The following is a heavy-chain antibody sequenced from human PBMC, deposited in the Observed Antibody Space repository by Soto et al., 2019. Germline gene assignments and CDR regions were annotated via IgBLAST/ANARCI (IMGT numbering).Heavy chain of an antibody. V-gene: IGHV3-23*01. CDR1: GFPFSAYA. CDR2: IRGSGEST. D-gene: IGHD3-9*01. J-gene: IGHJ6*02. CDR3: TRNPTYFDSPKN. Sequence: SGGSMRLCWASSGFPFSAYAMVWDRLAQGKGLYWVSGIRGSGESTYYGDSVKGRFIISRDNSRNTVYLQMSSLRAEDTAIYYCTRNPTYFDSPKNWGQGTTVTGSS.